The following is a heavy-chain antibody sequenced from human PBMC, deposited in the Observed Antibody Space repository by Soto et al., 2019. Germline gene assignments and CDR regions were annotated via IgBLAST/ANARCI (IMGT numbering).Heavy chain of an antibody. CDR1: GFTFSSYW. D-gene: IGHD6-19*01. CDR2: IKQDGSEK. Sequence: EVQLVESGGGLVQPGGSPRLSCAASGFTFSSYWMSWVRQAPGKGLEWVANIKQDGSEKYYVDSVKGRFPISRDNAKNSLYLQMNRLRAEYTAVYYCARDIAVAANWFDPWGQGTLVTVSS. CDR3: ARDIAVAANWFDP. J-gene: IGHJ5*02. V-gene: IGHV3-7*01.